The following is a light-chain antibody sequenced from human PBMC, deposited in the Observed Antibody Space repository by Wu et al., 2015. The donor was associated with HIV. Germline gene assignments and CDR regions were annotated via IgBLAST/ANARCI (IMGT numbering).Light chain of an antibody. V-gene: IGKV3-15*01. J-gene: IGKJ4*01. Sequence: EVVMTQLPATLSVSAGDRATLSCRASQSANSKIAWYQQKPGQAPRLLVYGPSTRATGVPARFTGSGSGTDFTLTITSLQSEDFAVYFCQQYNYWPXFGGGTKGGAQ. CDR1: QSANSK. CDR2: GPS. CDR3: QQYNYWPX.